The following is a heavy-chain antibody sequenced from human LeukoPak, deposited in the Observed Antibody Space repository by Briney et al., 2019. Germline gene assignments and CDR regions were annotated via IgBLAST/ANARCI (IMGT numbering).Heavy chain of an antibody. CDR1: GFAFTTSRMR. D-gene: IGHD3-9*01. Sequence: SGPALVTLPHPLTLTLASSGFAFTTSRMRGSWVHQPPVKALEWPTRIASDDEKLYSTSLMTRLTISTDTSKNQVVLTMTTMDPVDTATYYCARTGYYASTGFFDYWGQGTLVTVSS. V-gene: IGHV2-70*04. CDR3: ARTGYYASTGFFDY. J-gene: IGHJ4*02. CDR2: IASDDEK.